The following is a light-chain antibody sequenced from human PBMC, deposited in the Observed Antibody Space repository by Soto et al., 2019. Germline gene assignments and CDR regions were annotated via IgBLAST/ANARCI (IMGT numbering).Light chain of an antibody. J-gene: IGKJ2*01. CDR3: LQYHNLWA. CDR1: QHIFYN. Sequence: IVMTQSPATLSVSPGESATLSCRAGQHIFYNVAWYQHRPGQAPRLLIYRALTRAPGVPARFSGSGSGTEFNLTISSLQPEDFAVYSCLQYHNLWAFGQGTKLEI. V-gene: IGKV3-15*01. CDR2: RAL.